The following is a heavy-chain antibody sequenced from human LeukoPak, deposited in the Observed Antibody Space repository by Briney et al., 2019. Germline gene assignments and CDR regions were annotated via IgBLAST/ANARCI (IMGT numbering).Heavy chain of an antibody. V-gene: IGHV6-1*01. CDR3: ARAPIGGWYFDL. CDR1: GDSVSSNSAA. J-gene: IGHJ2*01. D-gene: IGHD2-15*01. Sequence: SQTLSLTCAISGDSVSSNSAAWNWIRQSPSRGLEWLGRTYYRSKWSNDYAVSVKSRITINPDTSQNQFSLQLNSLSPEDTAVYYCARAPIGGWYFDLWGRGTLVTVSS. CDR2: TYYRSKWSN.